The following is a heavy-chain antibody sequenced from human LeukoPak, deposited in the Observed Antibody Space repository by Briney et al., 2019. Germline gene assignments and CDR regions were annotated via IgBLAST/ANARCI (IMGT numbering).Heavy chain of an antibody. D-gene: IGHD3-16*01. CDR2: IYYTGIT. J-gene: IGHJ5*02. CDR3: ARHYSISGGRLSGYWLDP. CDR1: GGSITTYY. Sequence: SETLSLTCTVSGGSITTYYWSWIRQPPGKGLEWIAYIYYTGITDYNPSLKSRVTISVDTSKNQVSLKMSSVTAADTAVYYCARHYSISGGRLSGYWLDPWGQGTLVTVSS. V-gene: IGHV4-59*08.